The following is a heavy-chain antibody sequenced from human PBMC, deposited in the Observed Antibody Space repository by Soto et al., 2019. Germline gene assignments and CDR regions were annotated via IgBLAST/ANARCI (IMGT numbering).Heavy chain of an antibody. CDR3: ARDLTHPSPQTGTPNPAY. J-gene: IGHJ4*02. CDR1: GYTFTSYG. D-gene: IGHD1-7*01. CDR2: ISAYNGNT. Sequence: ASVKVSCKASGYTFTSYGISWVRQAPGQGLEWMGWISAYNGNTNYAQKLQGRVTMTTDTSTSTAYMELRSLRSDDTAVYYCARDLTHPSPQTGTPNPAYWGQGTLVTVSS. V-gene: IGHV1-18*01.